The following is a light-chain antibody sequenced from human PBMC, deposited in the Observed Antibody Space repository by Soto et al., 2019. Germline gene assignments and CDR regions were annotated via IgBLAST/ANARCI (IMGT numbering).Light chain of an antibody. CDR1: QSVSSH. J-gene: IGKJ5*01. CDR2: DAS. CDR3: QQGGNWPLT. Sequence: EIVLTQSPATLSLSPGEGASVSCRASQSVSSHLAWYQQKRGQAPRLLIYDASSRASGIPARFSGSGSGTDFTLTISYLEPEDFAVYYCQQGGNWPLTCGEGTRLEIK. V-gene: IGKV3-11*01.